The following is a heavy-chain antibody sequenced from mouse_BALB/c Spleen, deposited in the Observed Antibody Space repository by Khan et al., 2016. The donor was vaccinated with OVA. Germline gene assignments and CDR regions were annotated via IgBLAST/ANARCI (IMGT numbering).Heavy chain of an antibody. Sequence: VQLQQSGAELVKPGASVKLSCKASGYTFSSYYMYWVKQRPGQGLEWIGEINPNTGGTNFNEKFKSKATLTVDKSSSTAYMQLRSLTPEESGVDYCTRAGYGAFAYWGQGTLVTVSA. CDR2: INPNTGGT. D-gene: IGHD1-1*02. V-gene: IGHV1S81*02. CDR3: TRAGYGAFAY. J-gene: IGHJ3*01. CDR1: GYTFSSYY.